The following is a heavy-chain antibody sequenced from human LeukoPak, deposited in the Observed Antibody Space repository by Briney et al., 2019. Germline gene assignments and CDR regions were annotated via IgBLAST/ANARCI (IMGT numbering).Heavy chain of an antibody. CDR2: IYYSGST. Sequence: SETLSLTCTVSGGSISSYYWSWIRQPPGKGLEWIGYIYYSGSTNYNPSLKSRVTISVDTSKTQFSLKLSSVTAADTAVYYCARGAVGATTIDYWGQGTLVTVSS. CDR1: GGSISSYY. J-gene: IGHJ4*02. V-gene: IGHV4-59*01. CDR3: ARGAVGATTIDY. D-gene: IGHD1-26*01.